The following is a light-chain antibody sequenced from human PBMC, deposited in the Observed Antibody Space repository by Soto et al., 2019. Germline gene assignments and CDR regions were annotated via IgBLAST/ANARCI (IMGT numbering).Light chain of an antibody. CDR1: SSDVGSDYNY. CDR2: DVS. Sequence: QSVLTQPASVSGSPGQSIAISCTGTSSDVGSDYNYVSWYQQHPGKAPKLMVYDVSTRPSGVSNRFSGSKSGTTASLTISGLQAEDEADYYCCSYTSSSTYVFGTGNKVTVL. V-gene: IGLV2-14*03. J-gene: IGLJ1*01. CDR3: CSYTSSSTYV.